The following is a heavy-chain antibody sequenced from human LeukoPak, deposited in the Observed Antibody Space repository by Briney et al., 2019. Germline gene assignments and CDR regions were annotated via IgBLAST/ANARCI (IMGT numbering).Heavy chain of an antibody. CDR3: ARGAMGHRAAAAIDY. V-gene: IGHV1-18*01. Sequence: ASVNVSCKASGSTFTSSGISWVRQAPGQGLEWMGWISAYNGNTNCARKLHGRDTLTTDTSTSTDYMELRSLKSDDTAVYYCARGAMGHRAAAAIDYWGQGTLVTVSS. J-gene: IGHJ4*02. CDR1: GSTFTSSG. D-gene: IGHD6-13*01. CDR2: ISAYNGNT.